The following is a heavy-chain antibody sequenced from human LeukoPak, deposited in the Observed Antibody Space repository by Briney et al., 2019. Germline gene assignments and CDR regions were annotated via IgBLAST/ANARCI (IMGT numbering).Heavy chain of an antibody. CDR1: GFTFSSYE. D-gene: IGHD3-22*01. Sequence: PGGALRLSCAASGFTFSSYEMNWVRQAPGKGLEWISHIMWSGSTIYYADSVKGRFTISRDNANNSMYLQMNSLRVKDTAVYYCARGEERITMIVVVITSGAFDIWGQGTMVTVSS. CDR3: ARGEERITMIVVVITSGAFDI. V-gene: IGHV3-48*03. CDR2: IMWSGSTI. J-gene: IGHJ3*02.